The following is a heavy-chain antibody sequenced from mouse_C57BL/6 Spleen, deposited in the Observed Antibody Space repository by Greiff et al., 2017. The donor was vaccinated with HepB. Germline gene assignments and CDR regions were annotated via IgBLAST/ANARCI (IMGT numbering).Heavy chain of an antibody. CDR3: ARGSRSFDY. CDR2: IDPSDSYT. CDR1: GYTFTSYW. Sequence: QVQLQQSGAELVKPGASVKLSCKASGYTFTSYWMQWVKQRPGQGLEWIGEIDPSDSYTNYNQKFKGKATLTVDTSSSTAYMQLSSLTSEDSAVYYCARGSRSFDYWGQGTTLTVSS. V-gene: IGHV1-50*01. J-gene: IGHJ2*01.